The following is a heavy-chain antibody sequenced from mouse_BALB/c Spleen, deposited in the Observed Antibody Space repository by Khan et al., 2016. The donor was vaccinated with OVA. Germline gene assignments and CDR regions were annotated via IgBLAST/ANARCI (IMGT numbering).Heavy chain of an antibody. D-gene: IGHD1-1*01. J-gene: IGHJ2*01. CDR2: ISYSGNT. CDR3: ARIYGGDFDY. Sequence: EVQLQESGPGLVKPSQSLSLTCTVTGYSITSDYAWNWIRQFPGNKLEWMGYISYSGNTKYNPSLKSRISITRDTSKNRFFLQLNSVTTEDTATYYWARIYGGDFDYWGQGTTLTVSS. CDR1: GYSITSDYA. V-gene: IGHV3-2*02.